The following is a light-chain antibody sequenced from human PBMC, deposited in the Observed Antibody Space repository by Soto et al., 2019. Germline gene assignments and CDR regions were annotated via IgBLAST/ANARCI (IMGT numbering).Light chain of an antibody. V-gene: IGKV1-39*01. Sequence: DIQMTQSPSSLSVSIGDRVTITCRASQSISTYLNWYEQKPGKAPNLLIYGASTLQSGVPSRFSGGGSGTYFTLTISGLQPEDFGSYYCQQSYTSPVIFGGGTKVAIK. J-gene: IGKJ4*01. CDR1: QSISTY. CDR2: GAS. CDR3: QQSYTSPVI.